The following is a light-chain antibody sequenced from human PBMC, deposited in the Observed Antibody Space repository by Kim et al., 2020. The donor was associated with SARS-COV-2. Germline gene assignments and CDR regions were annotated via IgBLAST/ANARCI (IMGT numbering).Light chain of an antibody. CDR2: GKN. Sequence: SSELTQDPAVSVALGQTVRITCQGDSLRNYYASWYQQKPGQAPVVVIYGKNNRPSGIPDRFSGSSSGNTASLTITVAQAEDEADYYCNSRDSSGNHLVFGGGTKLTVL. CDR3: NSRDSSGNHLV. J-gene: IGLJ2*01. V-gene: IGLV3-19*01. CDR1: SLRNYY.